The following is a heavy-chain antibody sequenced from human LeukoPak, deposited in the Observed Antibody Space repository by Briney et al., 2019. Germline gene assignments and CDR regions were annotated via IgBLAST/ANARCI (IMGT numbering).Heavy chain of an antibody. CDR1: VDSISSIRHS. V-gene: IGHV4-39*01. CDR3: VRIYCTSTSCYGASYYGMDV. CDR2: ISYSGIT. D-gene: IGHD2-2*01. J-gene: IGHJ6*02. Sequence: KPSETLSLTCTLSVDSISSIRHSCGWIRQPPGKGLEWNGYISYSGITYYNPSLKTRVTMYVDTSVYQFFLKLSSVTAADSTVYYCVRIYCTSTSCYGASYYGMDVWGQGTTVTVSS.